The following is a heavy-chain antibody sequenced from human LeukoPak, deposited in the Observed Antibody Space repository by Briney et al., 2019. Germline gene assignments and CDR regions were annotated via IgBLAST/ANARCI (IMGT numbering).Heavy chain of an antibody. CDR3: AKDHPHYYGSGYYFDY. CDR1: GFTFSSYA. V-gene: IGHV3-23*01. CDR2: ISGSGGST. J-gene: IGHJ4*02. D-gene: IGHD3-10*01. Sequence: GGSPRLSCAASGFTFSSYAMSWVRQAPGKGLEWVSAISGSGGSTYYADSVKGRFTISRDNSKNTLYLQMNSLRAEDTAVYYCAKDHPHYYGSGYYFDYWGQGTLVTVSS.